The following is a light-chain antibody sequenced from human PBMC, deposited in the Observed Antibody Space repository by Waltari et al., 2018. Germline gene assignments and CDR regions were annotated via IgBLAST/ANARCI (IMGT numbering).Light chain of an antibody. J-gene: IGLJ2*01. Sequence: NFMLTQPHSVSESPGKTVILSCTRSSGTIASNFIQWNQQRPGSAPTGLIYQDNQRPSGVPDRFSGSIDKSSNSASLTISGLKSEDEADYYCQSYDGNNVKIFGGGTKLTVL. CDR1: SGTIASNF. CDR2: QDN. V-gene: IGLV6-57*03. CDR3: QSYDGNNVKI.